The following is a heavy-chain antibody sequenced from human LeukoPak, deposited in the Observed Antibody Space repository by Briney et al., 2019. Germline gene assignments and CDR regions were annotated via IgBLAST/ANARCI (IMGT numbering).Heavy chain of an antibody. D-gene: IGHD1-14*01. V-gene: IGHV3-15*01. J-gene: IGHJ4*02. CDR2: IKSKTDGGTT. CDR3: TTRPDDRVKGY. CDR1: GFTFSNAW. Sequence: GGSLRLSCAASGFTFSNAWMSWVRQAPGKGLEWVGRIKSKTDGGTTDYAAPVKDRFTISRDDSKNTLYLQMNSLKTEDTAVYYCTTRPDDRVKGYWGQGTLVTVSS.